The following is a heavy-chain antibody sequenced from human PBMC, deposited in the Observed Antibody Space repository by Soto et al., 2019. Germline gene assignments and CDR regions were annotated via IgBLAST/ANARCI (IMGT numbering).Heavy chain of an antibody. Sequence: QVQLVESGGGVVQPGRSLRLSCAASGFTFSSYAMHWVRQAPGKGLEWVAVISYDGSNKYYADSVKGRFTISRDNSKNPLYLQMNSLRAEDTAVYYCARGALATTLWGQGTLVTVSS. CDR3: ARGALATTL. CDR1: GFTFSSYA. CDR2: ISYDGSNK. J-gene: IGHJ4*02. V-gene: IGHV3-30-3*01.